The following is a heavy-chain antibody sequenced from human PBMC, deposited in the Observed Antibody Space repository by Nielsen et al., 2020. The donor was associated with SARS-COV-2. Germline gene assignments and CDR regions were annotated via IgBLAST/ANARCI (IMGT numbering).Heavy chain of an antibody. CDR3: AKDGVVRGDALDL. V-gene: IGHV3-9*01. J-gene: IGHJ3*01. D-gene: IGHD3-10*01. CDR2: ISWNSGSI. Sequence: SLKISCAASGFTFDDYAMHWVRQAPGKGLEWVSGISWNSGSIGYADSVKGRFTISRDNSKNTLFLQMHSLRVEDTALYYCAKDGVVRGDALDLWGQGTMVTVSS. CDR1: GFTFDDYA.